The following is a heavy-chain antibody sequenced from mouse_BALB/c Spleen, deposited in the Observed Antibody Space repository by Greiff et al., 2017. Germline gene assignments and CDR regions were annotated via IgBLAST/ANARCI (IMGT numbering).Heavy chain of an antibody. D-gene: IGHD1-1*01. J-gene: IGHJ3*01. V-gene: IGHV1-4*02. CDR3: ASNPTVVATPFAY. CDR1: GYTFTSYT. Sequence: VKLQQSAAELARPGASVKMSCKASGYTFTSYTMHWVKQRPGQGLEWIGYINPSSGYTEYNQKFKDKTTLTADKSSSTAYMQLSSLTSEDSAVYYCASNPTVVATPFAYWGQGTLVTVSA. CDR2: INPSSGYT.